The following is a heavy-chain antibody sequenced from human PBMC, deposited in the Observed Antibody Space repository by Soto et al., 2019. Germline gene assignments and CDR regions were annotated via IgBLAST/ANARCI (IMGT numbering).Heavy chain of an antibody. V-gene: IGHV3-11*05. CDR2: ISSSSSYT. D-gene: IGHD3-9*01. CDR3: ARDADILAGSDAFDI. J-gene: IGHJ3*02. Sequence: QVQLVESGGGLVKPGGSLRLSCAASGFTFSDYYMSWICQAPGKGLEWVSYISSSSSYTNYADSVKGRFTISRDNAKNSLDLQMNSLRAEDTAVYYCARDADILAGSDAFDIWGQGTMVTVSS. CDR1: GFTFSDYY.